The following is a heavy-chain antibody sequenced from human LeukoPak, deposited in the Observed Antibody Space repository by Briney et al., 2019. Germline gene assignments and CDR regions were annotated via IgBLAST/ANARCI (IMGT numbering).Heavy chain of an antibody. J-gene: IGHJ4*02. CDR3: ASLLWWSGFDY. D-gene: IGHD2-21*01. Sequence: GGPLRLSCAASGFTFSSYGMHWVRQAPGKGLEWVANIKQDGSEKYYVDSVKGRFTISRDNAKNSLYLQMNSLRAEDTAVYYCASLLWWSGFDYWGQGTLVTVSS. V-gene: IGHV3-7*01. CDR2: IKQDGSEK. CDR1: GFTFSSYG.